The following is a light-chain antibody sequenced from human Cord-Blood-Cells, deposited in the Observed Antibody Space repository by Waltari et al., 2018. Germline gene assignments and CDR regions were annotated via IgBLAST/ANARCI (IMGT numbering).Light chain of an antibody. V-gene: IGKV2-28*01. CDR2: FGS. CDR1: QSLLHSNGYNY. CDR3: MQALQTLQTTLT. J-gene: IGKJ4*01. Sequence: DIVMTQSPLSLLVTPGAPPSISSSSRQSLLHSNGYNYLDWYLQKPGQSPQLLIYFGSNRASGVPDRFSGSGSGTDFTLKISRVEAEDVGVYYCMQALQTLQTTLTFGGGTKVEIK.